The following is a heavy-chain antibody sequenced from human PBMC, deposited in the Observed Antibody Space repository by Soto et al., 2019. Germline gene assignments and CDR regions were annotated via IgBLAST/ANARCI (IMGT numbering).Heavy chain of an antibody. CDR2: ISSSSSTI. CDR3: ARAGSPVVDTAMVRLLYRYSYSTDV. D-gene: IGHD5-18*01. V-gene: IGHV3-48*02. J-gene: IGHJ6*02. CDR1: GFTFSSYS. Sequence: HPGGSLRLSCAASGFTFSSYSMYWVRQAPGKGLEWVSYISSSSSTIYYADPVKGRFTISRDNAKNSLYLQMNSLRDEDTAVYCCARAGSPVVDTAMVRLLYRYSYSTDVWGPRTTVSGSS.